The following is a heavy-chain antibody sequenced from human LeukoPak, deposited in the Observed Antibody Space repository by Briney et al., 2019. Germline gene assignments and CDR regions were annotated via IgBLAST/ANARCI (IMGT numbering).Heavy chain of an antibody. V-gene: IGHV3-21*01. Sequence: GGSLRLSCAASGFTFSSYRMNWVRQAPGKGLEWVSSISSSSSYICYADSVKGRFTISRHNAKNSLYLQMNSLRTEDTAVYYCARTYDSSANWFDPWGQGTLVTVSS. CDR3: ARTYDSSANWFDP. J-gene: IGHJ5*02. CDR1: GFTFSSYR. CDR2: ISSSSSYI. D-gene: IGHD3-22*01.